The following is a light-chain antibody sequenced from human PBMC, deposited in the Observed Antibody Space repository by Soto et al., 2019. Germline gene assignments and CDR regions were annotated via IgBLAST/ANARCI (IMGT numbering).Light chain of an antibody. CDR1: QSISSW. CDR2: KAS. V-gene: IGKV1-5*03. Sequence: DIRVTQSPATLSVSVGDRVTITCRASQSISSWLAWYQQKPGKAPKLLIYKASNLESGVSSRFSGSGSGTEFTLTISSLQPDDSAIYYCHQDSAYPPWIFAQGSMV. CDR3: HQDSAYPPWI. J-gene: IGKJ1*01.